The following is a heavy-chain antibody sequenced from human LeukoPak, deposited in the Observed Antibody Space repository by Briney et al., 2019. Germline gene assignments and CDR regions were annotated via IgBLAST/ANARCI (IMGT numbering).Heavy chain of an antibody. Sequence: GGSLRLSCAASGFSFSSYWMHWVRQAPGKGLVWVSRIDGDGSSTTYADSVKGRFTISRDNAKNTLYLQMNSLRAEDTAVYYCARSCVADRHSAPGYWGQGTLVTVSS. V-gene: IGHV3-74*01. CDR1: GFSFSSYW. CDR2: IDGDGSST. J-gene: IGHJ4*02. D-gene: IGHD6-6*01. CDR3: ARSCVADRHSAPGY.